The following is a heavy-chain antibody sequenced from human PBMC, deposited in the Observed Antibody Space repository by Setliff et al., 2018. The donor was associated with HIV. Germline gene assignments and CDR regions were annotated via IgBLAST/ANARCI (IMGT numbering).Heavy chain of an antibody. CDR3: VRDHMGMGGY. V-gene: IGHV3-66*02. CDR1: EFTVTSSY. D-gene: IGHD3-16*01. Sequence: GGSLRLSCAVSEFTVTSSYMNGVRQAPGKGLEWVAVMYSGGNTYYIDSVKGRFTVSRDSSKNTIYRQMNRLRREDTAIYYCVRDHMGMGGYWGQGTPVTVSS. CDR2: MYSGGNT. J-gene: IGHJ4*02.